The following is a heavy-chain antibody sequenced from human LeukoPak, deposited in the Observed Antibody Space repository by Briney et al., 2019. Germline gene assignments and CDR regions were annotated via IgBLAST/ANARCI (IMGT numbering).Heavy chain of an antibody. CDR2: INYSGST. CDR1: GGSISSYY. Sequence: PSETLSLTCTVSGGSISSYYWSWIRQPPGKGLEWIGYINYSGSTNYNPSLKSRVTISIDTSKNQFSLKVSSVTAADTAVYYCARAPYYYGSVTFDYWGQGTLVTVSS. J-gene: IGHJ4*02. V-gene: IGHV4-59*01. D-gene: IGHD3-10*01. CDR3: ARAPYYYGSVTFDY.